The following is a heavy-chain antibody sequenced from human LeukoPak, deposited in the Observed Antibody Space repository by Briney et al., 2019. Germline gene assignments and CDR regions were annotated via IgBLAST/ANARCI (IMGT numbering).Heavy chain of an antibody. CDR2: ISAYNGNT. CDR1: GYTFTSYG. V-gene: IGHV1-18*01. D-gene: IGHD3-10*01. J-gene: IGHJ3*02. CDR3: ARDMVRGVITPSDAFDI. Sequence: GASVKVSCKASGYTFTSYGISRVRRAPGQGLEWMGWISAYNGNTNYAQKLQGRVTMTTDTSTSTAYMELRSLRSDDTAVYYCARDMVRGVITPSDAFDIWGQGTMVTVSS.